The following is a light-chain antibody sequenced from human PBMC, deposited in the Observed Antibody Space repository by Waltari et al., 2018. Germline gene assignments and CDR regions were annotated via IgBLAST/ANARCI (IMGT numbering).Light chain of an antibody. V-gene: IGKV3-20*01. J-gene: IGKJ1*01. CDR1: QGVSKY. Sequence: EFVLTQPPGTLSLSPGERATLSCRASQGVSKYLAWYQQKVGQPPRLLIYAASTRATGIPARFIGSGSGTDFSLTISRLEPEDFAVYYCQKYGTLPATFGPGTKVEI. CDR3: QKYGTLPAT. CDR2: AAS.